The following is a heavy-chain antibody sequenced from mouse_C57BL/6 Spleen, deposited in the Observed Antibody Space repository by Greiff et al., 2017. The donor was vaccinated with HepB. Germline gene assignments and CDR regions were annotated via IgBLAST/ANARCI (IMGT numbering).Heavy chain of an antibody. Sequence: DVQLVESGGDLVKPGGSLKLSCAASGFTFSSYGMSWVRQTPDKRLEWVATISSGGSYTYYPDSVKGRFTISRDNAKNTLYLQMSSLKSEDTAMYYCARRGYGEAMDYWGQGTSVTVSS. CDR2: ISSGGSYT. J-gene: IGHJ4*01. V-gene: IGHV5-6*01. CDR3: ARRGYGEAMDY. D-gene: IGHD2-10*02. CDR1: GFTFSSYG.